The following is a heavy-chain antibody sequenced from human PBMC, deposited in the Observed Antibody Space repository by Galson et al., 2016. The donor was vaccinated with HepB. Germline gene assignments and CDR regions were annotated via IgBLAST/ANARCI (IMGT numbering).Heavy chain of an antibody. CDR3: ARDGVVTTPRANRFDS. V-gene: IGHV7-4-1*02. CDR2: TNTNTGNP. CDR1: GYTFTSYA. Sequence: SVKVSCKASGYTFTSYAMNWVRQAPGQGLEWMGWTNTNTGNPTYAQGFTGRFVFSLDTSVTTAYLQINSLKAEDTAVYYCARDGVVTTPRANRFDSWGQGILVTVSS. D-gene: IGHD2-21*02. J-gene: IGHJ5*01.